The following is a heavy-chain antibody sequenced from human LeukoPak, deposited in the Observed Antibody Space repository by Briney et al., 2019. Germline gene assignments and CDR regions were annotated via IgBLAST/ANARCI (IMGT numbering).Heavy chain of an antibody. CDR2: IYHSGST. CDR1: GGSISSGGYS. CDR3: ASLAPFYCSGSLSKDF. D-gene: IGHD3-10*01. V-gene: IGHV4-30-2*01. J-gene: IGHJ4*02. Sequence: SETLSLTCAVSGGSISSGGYSWSWIRQPPGKGLEWIGYIYHSGSTYYNPSLKSRVTISVDRSKNQFSLKLSSVTAADTAGYYCASLAPFYCSGSLSKDFWGQGTLVTVSS.